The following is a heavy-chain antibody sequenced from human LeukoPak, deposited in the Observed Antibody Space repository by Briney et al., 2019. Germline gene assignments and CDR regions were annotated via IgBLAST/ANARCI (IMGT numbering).Heavy chain of an antibody. CDR3: AREANGCSSTSCYAGAEYFQH. Sequence: GGSLRLSCAASGFTFSSYAMHWVRQAPGKGLEWVAVISYDGSNKYYADSVKGRFTISRDNSKNTLYLQMNSLRAEDTAVYYCAREANGCSSTSCYAGAEYFQHWGQGTLVTVSS. D-gene: IGHD2-2*01. V-gene: IGHV3-30-3*01. CDR2: ISYDGSNK. CDR1: GFTFSSYA. J-gene: IGHJ1*01.